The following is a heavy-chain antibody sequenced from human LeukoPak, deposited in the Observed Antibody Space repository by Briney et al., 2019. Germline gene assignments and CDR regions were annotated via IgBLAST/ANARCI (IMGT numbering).Heavy chain of an antibody. CDR3: ARDYCSSTSCLFDY. J-gene: IGHJ4*02. CDR2: INPNSGDT. CDR1: GYTFTGYH. Sequence: ASVKVSCTASGYTFTGYHMHWVRQAPGQGLEWMGRINPNSGDTNYAQKFQGRVTMTRDTSISTAYMELSRLTSDDTAVYYCARDYCSSTSCLFDYWGQGTLVTVPS. D-gene: IGHD2-2*01. V-gene: IGHV1-2*06.